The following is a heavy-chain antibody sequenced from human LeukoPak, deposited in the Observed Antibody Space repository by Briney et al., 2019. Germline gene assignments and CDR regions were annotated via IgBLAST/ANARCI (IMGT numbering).Heavy chain of an antibody. D-gene: IGHD1-20*01. CDR1: GGSISTYY. J-gene: IGHJ5*02. Sequence: SETLSLTCTVSGGSISTYYWNWIRQPAGKGLEWIGHIYTSGSTNHNPSLKSRVTMSVDTSKNQFSLKLSSVTAADTAVYYCARGLTGNRFDPWGQGTLVTVPS. CDR3: ARGLTGNRFDP. CDR2: IYTSGST. V-gene: IGHV4-4*07.